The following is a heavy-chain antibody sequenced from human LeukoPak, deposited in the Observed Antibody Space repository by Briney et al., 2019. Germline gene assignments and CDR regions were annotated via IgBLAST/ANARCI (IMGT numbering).Heavy chain of an antibody. CDR2: IYPGDSDT. J-gene: IGHJ4*02. CDR1: GYSFTSYW. CDR3: ARGDWGSSSKIYFDY. Sequence: GESLQISCQGSGYSFTSYWIGWVRQMPGKGLEWMGIIYPGDSDTRYSPSFQGQVTISADKSISTAYLQWSSLKASDTAMYYCARGDWGSSSKIYFDYWGQGTLVTVSS. D-gene: IGHD6-13*01. V-gene: IGHV5-51*01.